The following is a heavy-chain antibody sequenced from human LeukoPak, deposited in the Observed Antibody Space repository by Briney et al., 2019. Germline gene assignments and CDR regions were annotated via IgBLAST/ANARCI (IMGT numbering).Heavy chain of an antibody. D-gene: IGHD3-22*01. J-gene: IGHJ3*02. V-gene: IGHV1-2*02. Sequence: ASVKVSCKASGYTFTGYYMHWVRQAPGQGLEWMGWINPNSGGTNYAQKFQGRVTMTRDTSISTAYMELSRLRSDDTAVYYCAREGYYDSSGYSNDAFDIWGQGTMVTVSS. CDR2: INPNSGGT. CDR1: GYTFTGYY. CDR3: AREGYYDSSGYSNDAFDI.